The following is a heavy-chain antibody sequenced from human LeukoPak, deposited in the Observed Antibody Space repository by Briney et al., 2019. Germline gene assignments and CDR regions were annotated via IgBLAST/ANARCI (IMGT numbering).Heavy chain of an antibody. J-gene: IGHJ5*02. CDR1: GGTFSSYA. Sequence: SVKVSCKASGGTFSSYAISWVRQAPGQGLEWMGGIILIFGTANYAQKFQGRVTITADESTSTAYMELSSLRSEDTAVYYCATSIAVAGMDWFDPWGQGTLVTVSS. CDR3: ATSIAVAGMDWFDP. V-gene: IGHV1-69*13. D-gene: IGHD6-19*01. CDR2: IILIFGTA.